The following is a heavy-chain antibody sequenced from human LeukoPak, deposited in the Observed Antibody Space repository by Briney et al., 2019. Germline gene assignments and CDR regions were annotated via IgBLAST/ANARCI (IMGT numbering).Heavy chain of an antibody. J-gene: IGHJ3*02. D-gene: IGHD2-15*01. CDR3: ARGYCSGGSCYINAFDI. CDR2: ISTYGSTI. V-gene: IGHV3-11*04. CDR1: GVTFSDNY. Sequence: GGSLRLSCAASGVTFSDNYVNWIRQAPGKGLEWISYISTYGSTINYADSVKGRFTISRDNAKNSLYLQMNSLRAEDTAVYYCARGYCSGGSCYINAFDIWGQGTMVTVSS.